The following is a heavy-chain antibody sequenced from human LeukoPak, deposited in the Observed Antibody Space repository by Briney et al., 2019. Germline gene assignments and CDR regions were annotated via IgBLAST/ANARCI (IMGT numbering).Heavy chain of an antibody. V-gene: IGHV4-34*01. D-gene: IGHD4-17*01. CDR3: ARSKRATVTTQYNWFDP. J-gene: IGHJ5*02. Sequence: SETLSLTCAVYGGSFSVYYWSWIRQPPGKGLEWIGEINHSGSTNYNPSLKSRVTVSVDTSKNQFSLKLSSVTAADTAVYYCARSKRATVTTQYNWFDPWGQGTLVTVSS. CDR1: GGSFSVYY. CDR2: INHSGST.